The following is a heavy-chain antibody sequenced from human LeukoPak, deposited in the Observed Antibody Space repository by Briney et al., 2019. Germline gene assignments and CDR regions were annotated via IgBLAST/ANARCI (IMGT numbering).Heavy chain of an antibody. J-gene: IGHJ4*02. Sequence: SETLSLTCAVSGGSISSGGYSWSWIRQPPGKGLEWIGYIYHSGSTYYNLSLKSRVTISVDRSKNQFSLKLSSVTAADTAVYYCARRVSDPLKVDYWGQGTLVTVSS. CDR3: ARRVSDPLKVDY. CDR2: IYHSGST. V-gene: IGHV4-30-2*01. D-gene: IGHD3-22*01. CDR1: GGSISSGGYS.